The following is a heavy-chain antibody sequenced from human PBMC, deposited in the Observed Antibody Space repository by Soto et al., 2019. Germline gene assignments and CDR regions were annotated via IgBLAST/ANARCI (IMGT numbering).Heavy chain of an antibody. J-gene: IGHJ4*02. CDR2: INHSGST. CDR1: GGSFSGYY. V-gene: IGHV4-34*01. CDR3: ARVLERGTFDY. D-gene: IGHD1-1*01. Sequence: SETLSLTCAVYGGSFSGYYWSWIRQPPGKGLEWIGEINHSGSTNYNPSLKSRVTISVDTSKNQFSLKLSSVTAADTAVYYCARVLERGTFDYWGQGTLVTVSS.